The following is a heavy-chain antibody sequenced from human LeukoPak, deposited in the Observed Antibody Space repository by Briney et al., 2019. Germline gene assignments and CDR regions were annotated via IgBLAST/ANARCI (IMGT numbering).Heavy chain of an antibody. J-gene: IGHJ6*03. V-gene: IGHV4-34*01. D-gene: IGHD3-16*02. Sequence: SETPSLTCAVYGGSFSGYYWSWIRQPPGKGLEWSGEINHSGSTNYNPSLKSRVTTSVDTSKNQFSLKLSSVTAADTAVYYCARVYRRAEDYYYYMDVWGKGTTVTVSS. CDR3: ARVYRRAEDYYYYMDV. CDR1: GGSFSGYY. CDR2: INHSGST.